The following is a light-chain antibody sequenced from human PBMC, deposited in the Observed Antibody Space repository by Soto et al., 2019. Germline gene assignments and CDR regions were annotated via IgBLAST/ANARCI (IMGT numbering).Light chain of an antibody. Sequence: QSVLTQPRSVSGSPGQSVTISCTGTSSDVGGYNYVSWYQQHPGKAPKLMIYDVSKRPSGVPDRFSGSKSGNTASPTISGLQAEDEADYYCCSYAGSYTQVFGGGTKLTVL. CDR1: SSDVGGYNY. CDR3: CSYAGSYTQV. J-gene: IGLJ3*02. V-gene: IGLV2-11*01. CDR2: DVS.